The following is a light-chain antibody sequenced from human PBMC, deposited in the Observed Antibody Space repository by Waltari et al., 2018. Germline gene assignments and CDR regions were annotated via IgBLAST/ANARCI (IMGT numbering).Light chain of an antibody. Sequence: QSVLTQPPSVSGAPGQRVPISCTGTSANLGSGYDAQWYQQLPGAAPKLLIYSNNNRPSRVPDRFSASKSGTSASLAITGLQAEDEADYYCQSFDSTVKGWVFGGGTKLTVL. CDR1: SANLGSGYD. CDR3: QSFDSTVKGWV. CDR2: SNN. J-gene: IGLJ3*02. V-gene: IGLV1-40*01.